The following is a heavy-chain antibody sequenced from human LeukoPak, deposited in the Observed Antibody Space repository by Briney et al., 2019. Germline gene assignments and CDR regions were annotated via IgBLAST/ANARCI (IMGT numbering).Heavy chain of an antibody. D-gene: IGHD3-22*01. V-gene: IGHV4-34*01. J-gene: IGHJ3*02. Sequence: ASETLSLTCAVYGGSFSGYYWSWIRQPPGKGLEWIGEINHSGSTNYNPSLKSRVTISVDTSKNQFSLKLSSVTAADTAVYYCARTPITMTVGHAFDIWGQGTMVTVSS. CDR1: GGSFSGYY. CDR3: ARTPITMTVGHAFDI. CDR2: INHSGST.